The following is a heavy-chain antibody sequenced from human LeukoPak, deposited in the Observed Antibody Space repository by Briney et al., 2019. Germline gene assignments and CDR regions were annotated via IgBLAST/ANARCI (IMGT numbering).Heavy chain of an antibody. CDR2: ISGSGGST. V-gene: IGHV3-23*01. Sequence: GGSLRLSCAASGFTFSSYAMSWVRQAPGKGLEWVSAISGSGGSTYYADSVKGRFTISRDNSSNSLHLQMNSLRAEDTAVYYCARLRGSSPLWGQGTLVTVSS. J-gene: IGHJ4*02. CDR3: ARLRGSSPL. CDR1: GFTFSSYA. D-gene: IGHD5-12*01.